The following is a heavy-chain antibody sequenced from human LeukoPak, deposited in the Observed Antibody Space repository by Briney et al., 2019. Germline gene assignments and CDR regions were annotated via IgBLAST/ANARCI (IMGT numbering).Heavy chain of an antibody. Sequence: GGSLRLSCAASGFTFSDYYMSWIRQAPGKGLEYVSAISSNGGSTYYANSVKGRFTISRDNSKNTLYLQMGSLRAEDMAVYYCASSYLLLGTDAFDIWGQGTMVTVSS. D-gene: IGHD3-16*01. V-gene: IGHV3-64*01. CDR1: GFTFSDYY. CDR2: ISSNGGST. J-gene: IGHJ3*02. CDR3: ASSYLLLGTDAFDI.